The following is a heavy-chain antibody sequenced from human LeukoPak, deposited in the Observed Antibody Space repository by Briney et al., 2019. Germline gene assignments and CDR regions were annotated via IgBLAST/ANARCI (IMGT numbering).Heavy chain of an antibody. CDR1: GGSISSSSYY. CDR3: ARHFSYGSPPHY. J-gene: IGHJ4*02. Sequence: SETLSLTCTVSGGSISSSSYYWGWIRQPPGKGLEWIGSIHYSGSTYYNSSLKSRVTMSVDTSKNQFSLKLSSVTAADTAVYYCARHFSYGSPPHYWGQGTLVTVSS. D-gene: IGHD1-26*01. CDR2: IHYSGST. V-gene: IGHV4-39*01.